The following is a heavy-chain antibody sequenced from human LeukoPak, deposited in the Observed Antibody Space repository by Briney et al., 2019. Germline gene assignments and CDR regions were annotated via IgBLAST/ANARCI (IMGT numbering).Heavy chain of an antibody. CDR2: TYHSGTT. CDR1: GYFINNGYY. CDR3: ARGRGGNSGWFDY. Sequence: NPSETLSLTCAVSGYFINNGYYWGWIRQPPGKGLEWIGSTYHSGTTYYNPSLKSRLTISVDTSKNQFSLKLSSVTAADTAVYYCARGRGGNSGWFDYWGQGALVTVSS. J-gene: IGHJ4*02. V-gene: IGHV4-38-2*01. D-gene: IGHD6-19*01.